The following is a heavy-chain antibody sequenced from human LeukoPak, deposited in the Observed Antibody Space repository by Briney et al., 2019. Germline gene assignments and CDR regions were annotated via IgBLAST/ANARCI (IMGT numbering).Heavy chain of an antibody. CDR2: INHSGST. CDR1: GGSFSGYY. Sequence: SETLSLTCAVYGGSFSGYYWSWIRQPPGKGLEWIGEINHSGSTNYNPSLKSRVTISVDTSKNQFSLKLSSVTAADTAVYYCARQVSYYGSGSYSALHYYYYYMDVWGKGTTVTISS. V-gene: IGHV4-34*01. CDR3: ARQVSYYGSGSYSALHYYYYYMDV. D-gene: IGHD3-10*01. J-gene: IGHJ6*03.